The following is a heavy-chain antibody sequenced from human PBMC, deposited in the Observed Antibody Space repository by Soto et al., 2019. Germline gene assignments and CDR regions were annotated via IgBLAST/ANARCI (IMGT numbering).Heavy chain of an antibody. J-gene: IGHJ4*02. CDR1: GGSISSYY. Sequence: PSETLSLTCTVSGGSISSYYWSWIRQPPGKGLEWIGYIYYSGSTNYNPSLKSRVTISVDTSKNQFSLKLSSVTAADTAVYYCARAYYDRHRGALDYWGQGTLVTVSS. D-gene: IGHD3-22*01. CDR2: IYYSGST. V-gene: IGHV4-59*08. CDR3: ARAYYDRHRGALDY.